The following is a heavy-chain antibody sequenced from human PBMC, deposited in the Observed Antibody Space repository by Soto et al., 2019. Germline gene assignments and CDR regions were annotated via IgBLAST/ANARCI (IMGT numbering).Heavy chain of an antibody. CDR1: GGTFSSYT. V-gene: IGHV1-69*04. Sequence: ASVKVSCKASGGTFSSYTISWVRQAPGQGLEWMGRIIPILGIANYAQKFQGRVTITADKSTSTAYMELSSLRSEDTAVYYCAREVVVGSGYDYVIGDYYYYMDVWGKGTTVTVSS. CDR3: AREVVVGSGYDYVIGDYYYYMDV. D-gene: IGHD5-12*01. J-gene: IGHJ6*03. CDR2: IIPILGIA.